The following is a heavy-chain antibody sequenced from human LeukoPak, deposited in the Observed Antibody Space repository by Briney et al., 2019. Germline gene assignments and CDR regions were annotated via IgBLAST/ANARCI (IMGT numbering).Heavy chain of an antibody. Sequence: GRSLRLSCAASGFTFSSYAMHWVRQAPGKGLEWVAVISYDGSNKYYADSVKGRFTISRDNSKNTLYLQMNSLRAEDTAVYYCARDPGPSMHDFWSGYWFDYWGQGILVTVSP. V-gene: IGHV3-30-3*01. J-gene: IGHJ4*02. CDR3: ARDPGPSMHDFWSGYWFDY. D-gene: IGHD3-3*01. CDR1: GFTFSSYA. CDR2: ISYDGSNK.